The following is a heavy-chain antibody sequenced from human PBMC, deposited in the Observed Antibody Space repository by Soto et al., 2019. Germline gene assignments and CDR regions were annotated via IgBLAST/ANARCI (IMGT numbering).Heavy chain of an antibody. J-gene: IGHJ4*02. CDR2: ISYDDGDNK. D-gene: IGHD4-4*01. CDR1: GFTFSSFT. V-gene: IGHV3-30-3*01. CDR3: ARTTVVSGTPDFDY. Sequence: QVQLVESGGGVVPPGRSLRLSCAASGFTFSSFTMHWVRKAPGKGLEWVAVISYDDGDNKYYADSVKGRFTISRDNSKNTLYLQMNSLRPEDTAVYYCARTTVVSGTPDFDYWGQGTLVTVSS.